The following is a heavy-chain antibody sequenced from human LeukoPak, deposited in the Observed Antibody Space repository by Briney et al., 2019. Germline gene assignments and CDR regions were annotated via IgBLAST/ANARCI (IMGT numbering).Heavy chain of an antibody. CDR2: IYYSGST. D-gene: IGHD3-10*02. CDR3: ARHGQDYYVPYYFDY. Sequence: PSETLSLTCTVSGGSISSSSYYWGWIRQPPGKGLEWIGSIYYSGSTNYNPSLKSRVTISVDTSKNQFSLKLSSVTAADTAVYYCARHGQDYYVPYYFDYWGQGTLVTVSS. V-gene: IGHV4-39*01. J-gene: IGHJ4*02. CDR1: GGSISSSSYY.